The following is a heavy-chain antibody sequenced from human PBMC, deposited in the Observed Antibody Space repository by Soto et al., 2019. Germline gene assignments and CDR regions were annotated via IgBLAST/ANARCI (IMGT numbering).Heavy chain of an antibody. CDR3: ARGSSKYHDSQLFDY. CDR1: GFTVSSNF. V-gene: IGHV3-53*01. Sequence: GGSLRLSCAASGFTVSSNFMSWVRQAPGKGLEWISVIYNVGSTYYADSVKGRFTISRDFSKNTLYLQMNSLRAEDTAVYYCARGSSKYHDSQLFDYWGQGTLVTVSS. D-gene: IGHD3-22*01. CDR2: IYNVGST. J-gene: IGHJ4*02.